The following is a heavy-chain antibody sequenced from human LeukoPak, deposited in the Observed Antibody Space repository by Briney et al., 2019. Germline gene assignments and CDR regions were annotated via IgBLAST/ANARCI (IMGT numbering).Heavy chain of an antibody. V-gene: IGHV3-23*01. CDR3: VRDLGGRSGH. CDR2: ISGSGGST. J-gene: IGHJ4*02. Sequence: AGGSLRLSCVSSGFSFSNYAMSWVRQAPGKGLEWVSSISGSGGSTHYVDSVKGRFTISRDNAKNTLYLQMNSLRAEDTAVYYCVRDLGGRSGHWGQGTLVTVSS. CDR1: GFSFSNYA. D-gene: IGHD1-26*01.